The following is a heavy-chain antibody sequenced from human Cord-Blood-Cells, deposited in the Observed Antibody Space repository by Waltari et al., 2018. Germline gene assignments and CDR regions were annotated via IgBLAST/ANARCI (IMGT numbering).Heavy chain of an antibody. V-gene: IGHV3-30*19. Sequence: VQLVQSGAEVKKPGESLKISCKGSGYSFTSYWIGWVRQMPGKGLEWVAVISYDGSNKYYADSVKGRFTISRDNSKNTLYLQMNSLRAEDTAVYYCARDDGEDSDTSGSYSADYWGQGTLVTVSS. J-gene: IGHJ4*02. D-gene: IGHD1-26*01. CDR1: GYSFTSYW. CDR2: ISYDGSNK. CDR3: ARDDGEDSDTSGSYSADY.